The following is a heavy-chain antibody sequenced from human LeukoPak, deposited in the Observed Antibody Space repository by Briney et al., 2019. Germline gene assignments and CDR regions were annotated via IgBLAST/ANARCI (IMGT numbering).Heavy chain of an antibody. CDR2: INSAGSST. CDR1: GFTFSSYW. J-gene: IGHJ6*03. V-gene: IGHV3-74*01. Sequence: GGSLRLSCAASGFTFSSYWMHWVRQAPGKGLVWVSRINSAGSSTAYADSVKGRFTISRDNAKNTLYLQMNSLRAENTAVYYCARGGSSWYIPMDVWGKGTTVTVSS. CDR3: ARGGSSWYIPMDV. D-gene: IGHD6-13*01.